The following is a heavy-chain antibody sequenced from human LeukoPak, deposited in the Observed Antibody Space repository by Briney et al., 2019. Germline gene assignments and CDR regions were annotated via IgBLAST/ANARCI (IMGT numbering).Heavy chain of an antibody. J-gene: IGHJ4*02. CDR2: LSVYNGNT. V-gene: IGHV1-18*01. CDR1: GYTFTSYG. D-gene: IGHD2-15*01. CDR3: ARDSLWVYCSGGSCYFADY. Sequence: ASVKVSCKASGYTFTSYGISWVRQAPGQGLEWMGWLSVYNGNTNYAQKVQGRVTMTTDTSTSTAYMELRSLRSDDTAVYYCARDSLWVYCSGGSCYFADYWGQGTLVTVSS.